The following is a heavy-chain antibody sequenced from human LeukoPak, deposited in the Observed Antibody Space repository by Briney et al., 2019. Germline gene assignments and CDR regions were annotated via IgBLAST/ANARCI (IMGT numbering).Heavy chain of an antibody. CDR3: ARHTDYGGNSGFEY. CDR2: IHHSGST. D-gene: IGHD4-23*01. CDR1: GGSISSPTYY. Sequence: SSETLSLTCTVSGGSISSPTYYWAWIRQPPGQELEWIKTIHHSGSTYDNPSLKSRFTMSVDTSKNQFFLNLSSVTAADTAVYYCARHTDYGGNSGFEYWGQGTLVTVSS. J-gene: IGHJ4*02. V-gene: IGHV4-39*01.